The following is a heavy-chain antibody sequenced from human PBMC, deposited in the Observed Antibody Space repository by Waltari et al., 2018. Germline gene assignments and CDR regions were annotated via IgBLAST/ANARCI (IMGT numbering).Heavy chain of an antibody. J-gene: IGHJ3*01. CDR1: GGPITTNRHY. D-gene: IGHD5-12*01. Sequence: QLQLQESGPGLVKPSDTLALTCSVSGGPITTNRHYWGWLRQPPGQGLEGIGTISYNGATYSSPSLRGRLTLARDTTMNQLSLKLGSVTAADTAVYYCATYIGASVGTAAFDVWGQGTMVTVSS. CDR3: ATYIGASVGTAAFDV. V-gene: IGHV4-39*01. CDR2: ISYNGAT.